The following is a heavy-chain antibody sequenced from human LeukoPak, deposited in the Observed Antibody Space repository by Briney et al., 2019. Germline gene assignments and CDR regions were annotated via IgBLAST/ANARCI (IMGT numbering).Heavy chain of an antibody. CDR3: ASISYCSGGSCYF. J-gene: IGHJ4*02. CDR2: IYHSGST. Sequence: TLSLTCTVSGGSISSSNWWSWVRQPPGKGLEWIGEIYHSGSTNYNPSLKSRVTISVDKSKNQFSLKLSSVTAADTAVYYCASISYCSGGSCYFWGQGTLVTVSS. V-gene: IGHV4-4*02. D-gene: IGHD2-15*01. CDR1: GGSISSSNW.